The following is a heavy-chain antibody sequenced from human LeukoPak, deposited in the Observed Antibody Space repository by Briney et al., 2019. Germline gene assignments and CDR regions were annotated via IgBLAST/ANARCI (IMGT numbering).Heavy chain of an antibody. D-gene: IGHD4-11*01. CDR2: IDTSGST. J-gene: IGHJ6*03. CDR1: DGSISGYY. CDR3: ARDRRSATVNNYYYYYMDV. V-gene: IGHV4-4*07. Sequence: SGTLSLTCTLPDGSISGYYWSWIRQPAGKGLEWIGRIDTSGSTNYNPSLKSRVTMSVDTSKNQFSLKLTSVTAADTALYFCARDRRSATVNNYYYYYMDVWGEGTTVTVSS.